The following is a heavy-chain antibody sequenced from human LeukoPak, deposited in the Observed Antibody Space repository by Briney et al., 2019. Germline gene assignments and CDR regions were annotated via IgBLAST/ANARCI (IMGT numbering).Heavy chain of an antibody. V-gene: IGHV3-23*01. CDR2: ISGSGGST. D-gene: IGHD3-3*01. Sequence: GGSLRLSCAASGFTFSSYAMSWVRQAPGKGLEWVSAISGSGGSTYYADSVKGRFTISRDNSKNTLYLQMNSLRAEDTAVYYCAKAFEADYDFWSGPQPYWGQGTLVTVSS. J-gene: IGHJ4*02. CDR1: GFTFSSYA. CDR3: AKAFEADYDFWSGPQPY.